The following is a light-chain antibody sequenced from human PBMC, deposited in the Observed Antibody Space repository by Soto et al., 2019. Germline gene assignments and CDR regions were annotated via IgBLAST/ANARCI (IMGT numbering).Light chain of an antibody. Sequence: QSALTQPASVSGSPGQSITISCTGTSSDVGGYKYVSCYQQHPGKAPKLMIYDIRNRPSGVSNRFSGSKSGNTASLTISGLQAEDEAAYYCSSYTSSSTRVFGTGTKVTVL. V-gene: IGLV2-14*03. J-gene: IGLJ1*01. CDR2: DIR. CDR1: SSDVGGYKY. CDR3: SSYTSSSTRV.